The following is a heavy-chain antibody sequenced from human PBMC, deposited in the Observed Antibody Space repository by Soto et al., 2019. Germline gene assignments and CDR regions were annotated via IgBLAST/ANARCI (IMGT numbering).Heavy chain of an antibody. J-gene: IGHJ4*02. Sequence: QVRLVQSGAEVKKPGASVKVSCKGSGYTFTSYGITWVRQAPGQGLEWMGWISAHNGNTNYAQKLQGRVTVTRDTSPSTAYMGLRSLSSDGPAVYCCARGRYGDYWGQGALVTVSS. CDR2: ISAHNGNT. CDR1: GYTFTSYG. D-gene: IGHD1-1*01. V-gene: IGHV1-18*01. CDR3: ARGRYGDY.